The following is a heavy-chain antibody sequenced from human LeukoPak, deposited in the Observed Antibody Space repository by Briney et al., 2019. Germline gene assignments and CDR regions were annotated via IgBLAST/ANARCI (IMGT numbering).Heavy chain of an antibody. CDR2: FDPEDGET. Sequence: ASVKVSCKVSGYTLTELSMHWVRQAPGKGLEWMGGFDPEDGETIYAQKFQGRVTMTEDTSTDTAYMELSSLRSEDTAVYYCATVEHYGSGSYAFDIWGQGTMVTVSS. J-gene: IGHJ3*02. D-gene: IGHD3-10*01. CDR3: ATVEHYGSGSYAFDI. CDR1: GYTLTELS. V-gene: IGHV1-24*01.